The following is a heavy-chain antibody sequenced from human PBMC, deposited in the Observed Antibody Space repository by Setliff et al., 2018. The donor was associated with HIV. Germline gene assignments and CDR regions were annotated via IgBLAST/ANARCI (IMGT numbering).Heavy chain of an antibody. D-gene: IGHD4-17*01. Sequence: ASVKVSCKASGYTFTSYGISWVRQAPGQGLEWMGWISAYDGNTDQAQRFRDRVTMTTDTSTRTAYMELRSLRSDDTAVYYCAREIYGGNSRPCDYWGQGTLVTVSS. CDR3: AREIYGGNSRPCDY. J-gene: IGHJ4*02. CDR2: ISAYDGNT. V-gene: IGHV1-18*01. CDR1: GYTFTSYG.